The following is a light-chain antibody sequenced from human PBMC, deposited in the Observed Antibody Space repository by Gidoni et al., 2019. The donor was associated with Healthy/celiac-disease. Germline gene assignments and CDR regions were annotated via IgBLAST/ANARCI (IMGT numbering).Light chain of an antibody. J-gene: IGKJ5*01. Sequence: EIVMMQSPATLSVSPGERATLSCRASQSVSSNLAWYQQKPGQAPRLLIYGASTRATGIPARFSGSGSGTEFTLTISSLQSEDFAVYYCQQYNNWPFFGQXTRLEIK. CDR3: QQYNNWPF. CDR1: QSVSSN. CDR2: GAS. V-gene: IGKV3D-15*01.